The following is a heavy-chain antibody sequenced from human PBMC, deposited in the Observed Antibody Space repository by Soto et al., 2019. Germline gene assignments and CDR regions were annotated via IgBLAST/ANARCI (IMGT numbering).Heavy chain of an antibody. CDR2: ISGTSTTI. V-gene: IGHV3-48*01. CDR1: GFTFSSHT. CDR3: TRDAATIKFDY. J-gene: IGHJ5*01. Sequence: EVQLVESGGALVQPGGSLRLSCAASGFTFSSHTVHWVRQAPGKGLEWVSYISGTSTTIYYADSVKGRFTISRDNAKNSLYLQMNSLRAEDTAVYFGTRDAATIKFDYWGHGTLVTVPS. D-gene: IGHD2-15*01.